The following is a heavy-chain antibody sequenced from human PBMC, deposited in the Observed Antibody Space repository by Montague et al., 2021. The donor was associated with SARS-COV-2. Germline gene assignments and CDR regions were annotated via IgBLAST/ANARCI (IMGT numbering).Heavy chain of an antibody. CDR1: GDSITSDVSY. CDR3: ARTGYSSGWHSFDY. CDR2: IYTTGSN. D-gene: IGHD6-19*01. J-gene: IGHJ4*02. Sequence: TLSLTCTVSGDSITSDVSYWSWIRQPAGKGLEWIGRIYTTGSNNYTPSLKSRVIISVDKYKNQFSLTLGSVTAADTAVYYCARTGYSSGWHSFDYRGQGTLVTVSS. V-gene: IGHV4-61*02.